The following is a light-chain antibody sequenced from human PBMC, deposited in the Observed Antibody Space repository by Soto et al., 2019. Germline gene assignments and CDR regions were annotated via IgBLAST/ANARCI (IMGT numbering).Light chain of an antibody. CDR3: SSYAGSSACVV. Sequence: QSVLTQPASVSGSPGQSITISCTRSSTDFENYNLVSWYQHCPDKAPKLIIYEGTKRPSEISDRFSGSESDTTASLIISGLQPEDEADYYCSSYAGSSACVVFGGGNKVTVL. J-gene: IGLJ2*01. CDR2: EGT. V-gene: IGLV2-23*01. CDR1: STDFENYNL.